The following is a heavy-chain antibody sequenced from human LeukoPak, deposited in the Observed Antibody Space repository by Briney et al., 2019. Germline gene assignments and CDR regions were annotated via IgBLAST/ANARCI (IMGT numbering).Heavy chain of an antibody. D-gene: IGHD4-23*01. V-gene: IGHV1-69*01. CDR3: GRSPPPPTTVITPGSFNNWFDP. Sequence: ASVKVSCKASGGTFSNYAISWVRQAPGQGLEWMGGIIPIFDTANYAQKFQGRVTITADESTRTAYMELSSLRSEDTAVYYCGRSPPPPTTVITPGSFNNWFDPWGQGTLVTVSS. J-gene: IGHJ5*02. CDR2: IIPIFDTA. CDR1: GGTFSNYA.